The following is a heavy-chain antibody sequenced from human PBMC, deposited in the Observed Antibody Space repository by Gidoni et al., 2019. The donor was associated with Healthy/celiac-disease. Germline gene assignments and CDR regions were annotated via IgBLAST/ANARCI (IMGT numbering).Heavy chain of an antibody. J-gene: IGHJ6*02. V-gene: IGHV3-33*01. Sequence: QVQLVESGGGVVQPGKSLRLSCAASGFTFRSYGMHWVRQAPGKGLEWVAVIWYDGSNKYYADSVKGRFTISRDNSKNTLYLQMNSLRAEDTAVYYCARDLGIAAAGPPRSYGMDVWGQGTTVTVSS. CDR3: ARDLGIAAAGPPRSYGMDV. CDR1: GFTFRSYG. D-gene: IGHD6-13*01. CDR2: IWYDGSNK.